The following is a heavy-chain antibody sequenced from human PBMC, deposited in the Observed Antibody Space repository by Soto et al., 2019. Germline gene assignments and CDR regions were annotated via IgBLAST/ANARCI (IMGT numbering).Heavy chain of an antibody. J-gene: IGHJ4*02. Sequence: QITLKESGPTVLTPTQTLTLTCTFSGFSLTTYQVGVGWVRQPPGGALEWVALIYWDDDKRYSPFLRRRLTITKDTSINEVVLTMTNVDPVDTATYFCAHRRARNGNWNGGAFDYWGQGVLVTVSS. V-gene: IGHV2-5*02. CDR3: AHRRARNGNWNGGAFDY. D-gene: IGHD1-1*01. CDR2: IYWDDDK. CDR1: GFSLTTYQVG.